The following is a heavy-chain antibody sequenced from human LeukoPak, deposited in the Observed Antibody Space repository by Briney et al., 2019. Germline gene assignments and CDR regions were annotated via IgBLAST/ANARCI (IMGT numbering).Heavy chain of an antibody. V-gene: IGHV4-59*01. Sequence: SGTLSLTCTVSGGSISSYYWSWIRQPPGKGLEWIGYIYYSGSTNYNPSLKSRVTISVDTSKNQFSLKLSSVTAADTAVYYCARTHCSGGSCYSVNWGQGTLVTVSS. J-gene: IGHJ4*02. CDR1: GGSISSYY. CDR2: IYYSGST. D-gene: IGHD2-15*01. CDR3: ARTHCSGGSCYSVN.